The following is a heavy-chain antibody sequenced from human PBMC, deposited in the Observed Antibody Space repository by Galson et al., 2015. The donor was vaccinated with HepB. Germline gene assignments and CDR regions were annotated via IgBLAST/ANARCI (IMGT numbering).Heavy chain of an antibody. Sequence: CKASGYTFTSYAMHWVRQAPGQRLEWMGWINAGNGNTKYSQKFQGRVTITRDTSASTAYMELSSLRSEDTAVYYCARGHYDSSGYYYFDYWGQGTLVTVSS. CDR1: GYTFTSYA. CDR2: INAGNGNT. D-gene: IGHD3-22*01. CDR3: ARGHYDSSGYYYFDY. V-gene: IGHV1-3*01. J-gene: IGHJ4*02.